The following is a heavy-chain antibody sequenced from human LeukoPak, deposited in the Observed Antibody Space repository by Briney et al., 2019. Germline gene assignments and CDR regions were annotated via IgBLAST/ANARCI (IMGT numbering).Heavy chain of an antibody. Sequence: ASVKVSCKASGYTFTGYYMHWVRQAPGQGPEWLGWINPNGGGTEYAQKFQGRVTMTTETSISTAYMELNSLRADDTAVYFCARTVHADTGGYGQFDSWGQGTQVTVSS. CDR2: INPNGGGT. J-gene: IGHJ4*02. CDR3: ARTVHADTGGYGQFDS. CDR1: GYTFTGYY. D-gene: IGHD3-16*01. V-gene: IGHV1-2*02.